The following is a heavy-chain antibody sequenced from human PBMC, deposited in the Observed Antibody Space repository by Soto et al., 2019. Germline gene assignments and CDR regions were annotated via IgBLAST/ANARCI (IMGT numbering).Heavy chain of an antibody. V-gene: IGHV1-8*01. CDR1: GYTFTSYD. Sequence: QVQLVQSGAEVKKPGASVKVSCKASGYTFTSYDINWVRQATGQGLEWVGWMNPNSGNTGYAQKFQGRVTMTRNTSISTAYMELSSLRSEDTAVYYCARAQRVVVPAAIDSLPGYWGQGTLVTVSS. J-gene: IGHJ4*02. CDR2: MNPNSGNT. D-gene: IGHD2-2*01. CDR3: ARAQRVVVPAAIDSLPGY.